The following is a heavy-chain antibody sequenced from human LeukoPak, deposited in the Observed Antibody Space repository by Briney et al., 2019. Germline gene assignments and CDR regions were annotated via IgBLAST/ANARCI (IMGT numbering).Heavy chain of an antibody. J-gene: IGHJ3*02. CDR1: GFTFISYW. V-gene: IGHV3-7*01. CDR2: IKQDGSEK. D-gene: IGHD3-22*01. CDR3: ARARNYYDTSGDIVNAFDI. Sequence: GGSLRLSCAASGFTFISYWMSWVRQAPGKGLEWVANIKQDGSEKYYVDSVKGRFTISRDNAKNSLYLQMNSLRAEDTAVYYCARARNYYDTSGDIVNAFDIWGQGTMVTVSS.